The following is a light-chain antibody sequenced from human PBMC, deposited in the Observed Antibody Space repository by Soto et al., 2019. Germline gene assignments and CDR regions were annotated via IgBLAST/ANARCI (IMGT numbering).Light chain of an antibody. CDR1: QSISNY. V-gene: IGKV1-39*01. CDR2: AAS. Sequence: DIQMTQSPSSLSASVGDSVNITCRASQSISNYLNWYQQKQGKAPKLLVYAASSLQSGVPSRFSGSGSGTDFTLTISSLQPEDFATYYCQQSYSTPFTFGPGTKVDIK. J-gene: IGKJ3*01. CDR3: QQSYSTPFT.